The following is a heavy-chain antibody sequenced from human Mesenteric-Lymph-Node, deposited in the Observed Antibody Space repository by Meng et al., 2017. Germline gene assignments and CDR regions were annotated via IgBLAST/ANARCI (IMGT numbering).Heavy chain of an antibody. CDR2: ISGSGGDT. V-gene: IGHV3-23*01. CDR1: GFSFSSYA. Sequence: GESLKISCAASGFSFSSYAMTWVRQAPGKGLEWVSGISGSGGDTFYADSVKGRFTTSRDNSKNTLYLQMNSLRAEDTALYYCAKERINYYGSGSNFFDYWGQGTLVTVSS. CDR3: AKERINYYGSGSNFFDY. D-gene: IGHD3-10*01. J-gene: IGHJ4*02.